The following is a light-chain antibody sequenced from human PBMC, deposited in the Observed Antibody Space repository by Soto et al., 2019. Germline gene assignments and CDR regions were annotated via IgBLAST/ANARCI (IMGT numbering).Light chain of an antibody. CDR3: QQYNDFQYT. Sequence: DIQMTQSPYTLSSSVGDGVTITCRASQSIGSWLAWYQQKPGKAPKLLIYKATNLQSGVPSRFSGSGSGTDFSLTISSLQPEDSATYYCQQYNDFQYTFGQGTKLEI. V-gene: IGKV1-5*03. J-gene: IGKJ2*01. CDR1: QSIGSW. CDR2: KAT.